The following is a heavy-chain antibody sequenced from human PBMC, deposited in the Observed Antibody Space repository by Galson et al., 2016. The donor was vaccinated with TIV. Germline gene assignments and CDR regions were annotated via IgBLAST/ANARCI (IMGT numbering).Heavy chain of an antibody. CDR3: ARVPAKLDAQTNYGMDV. V-gene: IGHV3-74*01. Sequence: SLRLSSAASGFTFSSHWMHWVRQSPGKGLVWVSRINSDGNRRTYADSVKGRFTISRDNAKNILYLQMNSLRAEDTAVYYCARVPAKLDAQTNYGMDVWGQGTTVTVSS. CDR2: INSDGNRR. J-gene: IGHJ6*02. CDR1: GFTFSSHW. D-gene: IGHD1-1*01.